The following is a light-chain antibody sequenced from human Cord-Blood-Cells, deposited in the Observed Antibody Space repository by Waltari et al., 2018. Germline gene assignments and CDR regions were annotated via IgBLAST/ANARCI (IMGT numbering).Light chain of an antibody. V-gene: IGKV1-39*01. CDR1: QSISSY. CDR3: QQSYSTPDT. CDR2: AAS. Sequence: DIQMTQSPSPLSASVRDRVNLTCRASQSISSYLNWYQQKPGKAPKLLRYAASSLQSGVPSRFSGSGSGTDFTLTISSLQPEDFATYYCQQSYSTPDTFGQGTKLEIK. J-gene: IGKJ2*01.